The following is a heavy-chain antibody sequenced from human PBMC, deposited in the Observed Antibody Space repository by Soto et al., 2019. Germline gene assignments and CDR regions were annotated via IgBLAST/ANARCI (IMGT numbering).Heavy chain of an antibody. V-gene: IGHV1-46*03. CDR3: ARSGGADFWSGYLYYYYDMDV. D-gene: IGHD3-3*01. CDR2: INPSGGST. CDR1: GYTFTSYY. J-gene: IGHJ6*03. Sequence: ASVKVSCKASGYTFTSYYMHWVRQAPGQGLEWMGIINPSGGSTSYAQKFQGRVTMTRDTSTSTVYMELSSLRSEDTAVYYCARSGGADFWSGYLYYYYDMDVWDKGTTVTVSS.